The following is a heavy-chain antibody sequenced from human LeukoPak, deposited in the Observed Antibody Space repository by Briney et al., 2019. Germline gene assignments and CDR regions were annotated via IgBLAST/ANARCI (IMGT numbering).Heavy chain of an antibody. CDR3: ARADGYYYGMDV. D-gene: IGHD5-24*01. CDR2: IYYSGST. Sequence: GSLRLSCAASGFTVSSYYWSWIRQPPGKGLEWIGYIYYSGSTNYNPSLKSRVTISVDTSKNQFSLKLNSVTAADTAVYYCARADGYYYGMDVWGQGTTVTVSS. V-gene: IGHV4-59*02. J-gene: IGHJ6*02. CDR1: GFTVSSYY.